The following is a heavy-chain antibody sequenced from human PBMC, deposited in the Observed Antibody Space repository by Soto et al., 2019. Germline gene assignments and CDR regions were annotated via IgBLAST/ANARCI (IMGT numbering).Heavy chain of an antibody. V-gene: IGHV1-69*13. CDR3: ARVAEPYDSSGYYLDY. CDR2: IIPIFGTA. CDR1: GGTFSSYA. Sequence: SVKVSCKASGGTFSSYAISWVRQAPGQGLEWMGGIIPIFGTANYAQKFQGRVTITADESTSTAYMELSSLRSEDTAVYYCARVAEPYDSSGYYLDYWGQGTLVTVSS. J-gene: IGHJ4*02. D-gene: IGHD3-22*01.